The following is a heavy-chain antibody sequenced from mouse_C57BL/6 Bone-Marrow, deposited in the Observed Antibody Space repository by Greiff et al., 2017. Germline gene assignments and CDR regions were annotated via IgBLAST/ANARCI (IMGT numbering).Heavy chain of an antibody. CDR3: ASDLGRGFAY. V-gene: IGHV2-6*01. CDR2: IWGVGST. J-gene: IGHJ3*01. D-gene: IGHD4-1*01. CDR1: GFSLTSYG. Sequence: VMLVESGPGLVAPSQSLSITCTVSGFSLTSYGVDWVRQSPGKGLEWLGVIWGVGSTNYNSALKSRLSISKDNSKSQVFLKMNSLQTDDTARYYCASDLGRGFAYWGQGTLVTVSA.